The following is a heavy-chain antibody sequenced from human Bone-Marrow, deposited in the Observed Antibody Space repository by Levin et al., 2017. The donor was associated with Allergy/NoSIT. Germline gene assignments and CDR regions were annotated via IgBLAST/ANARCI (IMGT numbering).Heavy chain of an antibody. CDR3: ARGSLRGKAGTNRYSPCYDAFDI. J-gene: IGHJ3*02. CDR1: GGSISSYY. V-gene: IGHV4-59*01. Sequence: SETLSLTCTVSGGSISSYYWSWIRQPPGKGLEWIGYIYYSGSTNYNPSLKSRVTISVDTSKNQFSLKLSSVTAADTAVYYCARGSLRGKAGTNRYSPCYDAFDIWGQGTMVTVSS. CDR2: IYYSGST. D-gene: IGHD6-19*01.